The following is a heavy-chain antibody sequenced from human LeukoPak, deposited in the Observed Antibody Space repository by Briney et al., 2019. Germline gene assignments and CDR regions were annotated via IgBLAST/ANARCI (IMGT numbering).Heavy chain of an antibody. J-gene: IGHJ4*02. CDR1: GXSISSSSYY. CDR2: IYYSGST. Sequence: PSETLSLTCTVSGXSISSSSYYWGWIRQPPGKGLEWIGTIYYSGSTYYNPSLKSRVTISVDTSKNQFSLKLSSVTAADTAAYYCARQGSGNYLSPVNYWGQGTLVTVSS. CDR3: ARQGSGNYLSPVNY. D-gene: IGHD1-26*01. V-gene: IGHV4-39*01.